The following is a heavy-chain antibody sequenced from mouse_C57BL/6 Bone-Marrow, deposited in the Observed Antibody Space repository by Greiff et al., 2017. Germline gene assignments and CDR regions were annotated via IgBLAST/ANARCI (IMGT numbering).Heavy chain of an antibody. Sequence: VQLQQSGAELVRPGASVKLSCTASGFNIKDDYMHWVKQRPEQGLEWIGWIDPENGDTEYASKFQGKATITADTSSNTAYLPLSSLTSEDTAVYFCTTGGSSYYWYFDVWGTGTTVTVSS. CDR1: GFNIKDDY. D-gene: IGHD1-1*01. V-gene: IGHV14-4*01. CDR2: IDPENGDT. J-gene: IGHJ1*03. CDR3: TTGGSSYYWYFDV.